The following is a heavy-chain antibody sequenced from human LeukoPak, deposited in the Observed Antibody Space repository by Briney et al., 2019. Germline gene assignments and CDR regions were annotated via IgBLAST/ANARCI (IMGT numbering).Heavy chain of an antibody. J-gene: IGHJ4*02. Sequence: PGRSLRLSCAASVFTFDDYAMHWVRQAPGKGLEWVSGISWNSGSIGYADSVKGRFTISRDNAKNSLYLQMNSLRAEDTALYYCAKDSGSSSWYYFDYWGQGTLVTVSS. CDR3: AKDSGSSSWYYFDY. CDR1: VFTFDDYA. D-gene: IGHD6-13*01. V-gene: IGHV3-9*01. CDR2: ISWNSGSI.